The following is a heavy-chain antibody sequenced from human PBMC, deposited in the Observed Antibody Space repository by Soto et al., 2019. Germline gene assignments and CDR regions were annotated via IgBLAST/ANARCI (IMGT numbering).Heavy chain of an antibody. J-gene: IGHJ4*02. CDR2: ITGSGGDT. CDR3: AKGSASGSPYYFDF. V-gene: IGHV3-23*01. Sequence: PGGSLRLSCAASGFTFSNYAMGWVRQAPGKGLEWISAITGSGGDTYHADSVKGRFTISRDNSKNTLFLQMYRLRGDDTAVYFCAKGSASGSPYYFDFWGQGALVTVSS. D-gene: IGHD6-25*01. CDR1: GFTFSNYA.